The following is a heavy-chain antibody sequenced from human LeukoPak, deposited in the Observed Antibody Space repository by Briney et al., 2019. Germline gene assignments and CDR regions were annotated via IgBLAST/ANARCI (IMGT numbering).Heavy chain of an antibody. J-gene: IGHJ6*02. CDR1: GYTFTTYY. D-gene: IGHD4-17*01. V-gene: IGHV1-46*04. CDR2: INPSGGST. Sequence: ASVKVSCKASGYTFTTYYMHWVQQAPGQGLEWMGIINPSGGSTRYAQKLQGRVTMTRDTSTSTVYMELSSLISEDTAVYYCASYHHRDFGDYYGMDVWGQGTTVTVSS. CDR3: ASYHHRDFGDYYGMDV.